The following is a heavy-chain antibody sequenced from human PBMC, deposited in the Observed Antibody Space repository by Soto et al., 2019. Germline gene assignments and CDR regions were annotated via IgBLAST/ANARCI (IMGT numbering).Heavy chain of an antibody. CDR1: GFTFSSYG. D-gene: IGHD2-2*01. J-gene: IGHJ4*02. Sequence: GGSLRLSCAASGFTFSSYGMHWVRQAPGKGLEWVAVISYDGSNKYYADSVKGRFTISRDNSKNTLYLQMNSLRAEDTAVYYCAKDGPGDIVVVPAAFSFDYWGQGTLVTVSS. V-gene: IGHV3-30*18. CDR3: AKDGPGDIVVVPAAFSFDY. CDR2: ISYDGSNK.